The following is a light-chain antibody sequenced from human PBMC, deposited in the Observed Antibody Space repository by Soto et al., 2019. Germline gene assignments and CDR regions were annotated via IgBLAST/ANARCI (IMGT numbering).Light chain of an antibody. CDR2: DAS. J-gene: IGKJ1*01. CDR1: QSVRTY. CDR3: QQRSNWPIT. V-gene: IGKV3-11*01. Sequence: EIVLTQSPATLSLSPGERATLSCRASQSVRTYLAWYQQKPGQAPRLLISDASNRATGIPARFSGSGSGTDFTLTISSLEPEDFAVYYCQQRSNWPITFGQGTKVDMK.